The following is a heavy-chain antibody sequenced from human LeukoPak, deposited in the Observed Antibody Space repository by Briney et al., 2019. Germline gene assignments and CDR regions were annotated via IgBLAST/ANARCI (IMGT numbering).Heavy chain of an antibody. CDR3: ANGLGSPPGWFDP. CDR2: IYYSGST. V-gene: IGHV4-39*01. D-gene: IGHD6-13*01. Sequence: SENLSLTCTVSGGSISSSSYYWGWIRQPPGKGLEWIGSIYYSGSTYYNPSLKSRVTISVDTSKNQFSLKLSSVTAADTAVYYCANGLGSPPGWFDPWGQGTLVTVSS. CDR1: GGSISSSSYY. J-gene: IGHJ5*02.